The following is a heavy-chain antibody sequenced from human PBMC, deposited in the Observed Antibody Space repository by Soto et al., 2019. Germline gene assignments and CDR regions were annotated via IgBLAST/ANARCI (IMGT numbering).Heavy chain of an antibody. Sequence: GGSMILSCAASGFTFSSYARSWVRQAPGKGLEWVSAISGSGGSTYYADSVKGRFTISRDNSKNTLYLQMNSLRAEDTAVYYCANDYCSGGSCYSWINWFDPWGQGTLVTVSS. CDR1: GFTFSSYA. V-gene: IGHV3-23*01. CDR3: ANDYCSGGSCYSWINWFDP. CDR2: ISGSGGST. D-gene: IGHD2-15*01. J-gene: IGHJ5*02.